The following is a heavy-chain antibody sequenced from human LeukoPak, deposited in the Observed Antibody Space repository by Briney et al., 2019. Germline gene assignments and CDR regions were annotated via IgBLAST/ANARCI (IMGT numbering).Heavy chain of an antibody. D-gene: IGHD5-12*01. CDR2: IWYDGSNK. J-gene: IGHJ4*02. CDR1: GFSFSSYG. Sequence: GGSLRLSCAASGFSFSSYGMHWVRQAPGKGLEWVAVIWYDGSNKYYADSVKGRFTISRDNSKNTLYLQMNSLRAEDTAVYYCARASAPDRVATTAVDNWGQGTLVTVS. CDR3: ARASAPDRVATTAVDN. V-gene: IGHV3-33*08.